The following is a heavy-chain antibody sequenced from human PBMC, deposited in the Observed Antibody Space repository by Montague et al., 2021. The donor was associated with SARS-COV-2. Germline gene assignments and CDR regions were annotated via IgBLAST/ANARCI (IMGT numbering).Heavy chain of an antibody. D-gene: IGHD2-21*01. CDR3: ARRHIVAANRAFDY. Sequence: SETLSLTCTVSGDPITNNYYWGWIRQTPGKGLEWIGTIYHSGTTYYNPSLKSRVTISVDTSNNQFSLKLTSVTAADTAVYYCARRHIVAANRAFDYWGQGTLVTVSS. CDR2: IYHSGTT. J-gene: IGHJ4*02. V-gene: IGHV4-38-2*02. CDR1: GDPITNNYY.